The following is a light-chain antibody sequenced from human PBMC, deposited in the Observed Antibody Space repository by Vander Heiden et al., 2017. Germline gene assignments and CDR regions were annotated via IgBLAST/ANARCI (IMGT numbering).Light chain of an antibody. V-gene: IGKV1-39*01. CDR2: AAS. CDR1: QSISSY. Sequence: DIQMTQSPSSLSASVGDRVTITCRASQSISSYLNWYQQKPGKAPKLLIYAASSLQSGVPSRFSGSGSGTDFTLTISSLQPEDFATYYCQQSYCNPRCFTFGAGTKVEIK. J-gene: IGKJ4*01. CDR3: QQSYCNPRCFT.